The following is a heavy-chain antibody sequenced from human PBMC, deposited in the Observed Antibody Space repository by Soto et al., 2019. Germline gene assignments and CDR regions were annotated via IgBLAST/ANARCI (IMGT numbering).Heavy chain of an antibody. V-gene: IGHV4-31*03. CDR2: IYYSGTT. Sequence: QVQLQESGPGLVQPSQTLSLTCSVSGGSISSGGDYWTWIRQYPGKGLEWIGYIYYSGTTFYNPSLESRVAISVDTSGNQFSLRLSSVTAADTAVYYCARGADGYSWGWFGPWGQGTLVTVSS. CDR3: ARGADGYSWGWFGP. J-gene: IGHJ5*02. D-gene: IGHD5-18*01. CDR1: GGSISSGGDY.